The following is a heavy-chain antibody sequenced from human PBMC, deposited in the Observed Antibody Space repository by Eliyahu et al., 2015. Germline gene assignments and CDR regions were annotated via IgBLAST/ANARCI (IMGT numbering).Heavy chain of an antibody. V-gene: IGHV1-2*06. CDR2: INPNRGGT. Sequence: QVHLVQAGGEVKKPGASVKVSCKASGYSFTGYFIHWVRQAPGQGLEWMGRINPNRGGTDYAPKFRGRVTVTRDTSISTAFMELSSLRSDDTAVYYCARVGNFYDFWSAYWDWGQGTLVTVSS. J-gene: IGHJ4*02. D-gene: IGHD3-3*01. CDR1: GYSFTGYF. CDR3: ARVGNFYDFWSAYWD.